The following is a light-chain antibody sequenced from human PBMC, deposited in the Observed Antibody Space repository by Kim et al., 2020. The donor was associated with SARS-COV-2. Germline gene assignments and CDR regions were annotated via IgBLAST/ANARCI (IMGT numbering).Light chain of an antibody. V-gene: IGKV3-15*01. Sequence: SRGKRATPACRASQSVSSNLAWYQQKPGQAPRLLIYGASTRATGIPARFSGSGSGTEFTLTISSLQSEDFAVYYCQQYNNWPALTFGGGTKVDIK. CDR1: QSVSSN. J-gene: IGKJ4*01. CDR2: GAS. CDR3: QQYNNWPALT.